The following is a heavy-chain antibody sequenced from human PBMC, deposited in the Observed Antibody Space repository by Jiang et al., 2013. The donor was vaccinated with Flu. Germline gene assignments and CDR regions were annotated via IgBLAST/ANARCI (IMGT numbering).Heavy chain of an antibody. D-gene: IGHD6-6*01. Sequence: GAEVKKPGESLRISCKASGYIFANYWIGWVRQMPGKGLEWMGVIYPRDSDSKYSPSLQGQVTISSDKSISTAYLQWSSLKASDSATYYCARSPSINHYGMDVWGQGTTVTVSS. CDR2: IYPRDSDS. CDR3: ARSPSINHYGMDV. CDR1: GYIFANYW. V-gene: IGHV5-51*01. J-gene: IGHJ6*02.